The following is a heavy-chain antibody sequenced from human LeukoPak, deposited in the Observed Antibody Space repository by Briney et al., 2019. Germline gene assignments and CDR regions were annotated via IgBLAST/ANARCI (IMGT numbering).Heavy chain of an antibody. CDR2: IYYSGST. CDR1: GGSISSSSYY. CDR3: ASQVVPAAPTLVYFDY. D-gene: IGHD2-2*01. J-gene: IGHJ4*02. V-gene: IGHV4-39*01. Sequence: PSETLSLTCTVSGGSISSSSYYWGWIRQPPGKGLEWIGSIYYSGSTYYNPSLKSRVTISVDTSKNQFSLKLSSVTAADTAVYYCASQVVPAAPTLVYFDYWGQGTLVTVSS.